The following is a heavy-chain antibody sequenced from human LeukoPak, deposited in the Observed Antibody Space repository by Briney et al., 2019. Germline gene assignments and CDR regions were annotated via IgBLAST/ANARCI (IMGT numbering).Heavy chain of an antibody. Sequence: PSETLSLTCAVYGGSFSGYYWSWIRQPPGKGLEWIGEINHSGSTNYNPSLKSRVTISVDTSKNQFSLKLSSVTAADTAVYYCARDHDSSGWYYFDYWGQGTLVTVSS. CDR2: INHSGST. V-gene: IGHV4-34*01. CDR1: GGSFSGYY. D-gene: IGHD6-19*01. J-gene: IGHJ4*02. CDR3: ARDHDSSGWYYFDY.